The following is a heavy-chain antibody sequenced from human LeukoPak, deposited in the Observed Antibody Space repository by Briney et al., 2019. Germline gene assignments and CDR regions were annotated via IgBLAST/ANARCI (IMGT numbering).Heavy chain of an antibody. CDR1: GGSFSGYY. Sequence: SETLSLTCAVYGGSFSGYYWSWIRQPPGKGLEWIGEINHSGSTNYNPSLKSRVTISVDTSKNQFSLKLSSVTAEDTAVYYCARDRDYYDSSAPFDYWGQGTLVTVSS. CDR3: ARDRDYYDSSAPFDY. J-gene: IGHJ4*02. CDR2: INHSGST. D-gene: IGHD3-22*01. V-gene: IGHV4-34*01.